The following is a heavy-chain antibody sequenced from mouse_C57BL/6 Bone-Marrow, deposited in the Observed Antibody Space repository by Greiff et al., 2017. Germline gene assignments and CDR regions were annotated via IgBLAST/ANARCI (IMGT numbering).Heavy chain of an antibody. Sequence: EVMLVESGGDLVKPGGSLKLSCAASGFTFSSYGMSWVRQTPDKRLEWVATISSGGSYTYYPDSVKGRVTISRDNAKNTLDLQMSSLKSEDTAMYYCARRCLDYWGQGTTLTVSS. CDR1: GFTFSSYG. V-gene: IGHV5-6*02. J-gene: IGHJ2*01. CDR3: ARRCLDY. CDR2: ISSGGSYT.